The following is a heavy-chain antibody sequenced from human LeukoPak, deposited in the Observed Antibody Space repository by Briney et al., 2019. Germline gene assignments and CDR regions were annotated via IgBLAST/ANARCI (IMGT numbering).Heavy chain of an antibody. Sequence: PSGTLSLTCTVSGACFSSSKWWSWVRQSPGKGLEWIGEIYHTGSTNYNPSLRGRLTISGDKSKNQFSLKLTSVTAADTSLYFCAREISSSYFDCWGQGILVTVSS. D-gene: IGHD6-6*01. V-gene: IGHV4-4*02. CDR1: GACFSSSKW. CDR2: IYHTGST. J-gene: IGHJ4*02. CDR3: AREISSSYFDC.